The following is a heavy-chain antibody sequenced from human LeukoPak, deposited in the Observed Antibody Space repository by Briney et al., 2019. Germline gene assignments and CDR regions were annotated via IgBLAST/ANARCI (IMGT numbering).Heavy chain of an antibody. CDR2: ISGSGGTT. V-gene: IGHV3-23*01. Sequence: GGTLRLSCAASGFTFNRYGMSWVRQAPGKGLEWVSAISGSGGTTYYADSVKGRFTISRDNSKNTLYLQINSLRAEDTAVYYCARGARPVAMRNYFDYWGQGTLVTVSS. D-gene: IGHD2-2*01. J-gene: IGHJ4*02. CDR1: GFTFNRYG. CDR3: ARGARPVAMRNYFDY.